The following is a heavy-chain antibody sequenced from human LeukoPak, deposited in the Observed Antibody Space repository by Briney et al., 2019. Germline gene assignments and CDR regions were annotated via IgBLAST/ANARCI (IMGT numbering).Heavy chain of an antibody. D-gene: IGHD3-22*01. V-gene: IGHV4-59*01. CDR1: GGAIRSYY. J-gene: IGHJ4*02. Sequence: SETLSLTCTVSGGAIRSYYWSWIRQPPGKGLEWIGYIYYSGSTNCNPSLKSRVTISVDTSKNQFSLKLSSVTAADTAVYYCARVRYYDSSGYYYFDYWGQGTLVTVSS. CDR3: ARVRYYDSSGYYYFDY. CDR2: IYYSGST.